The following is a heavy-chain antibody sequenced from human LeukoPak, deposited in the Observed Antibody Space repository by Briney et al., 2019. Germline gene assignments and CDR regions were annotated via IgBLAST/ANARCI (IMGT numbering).Heavy chain of an antibody. V-gene: IGHV4-59*01. CDR3: ARGMRIDCFDY. D-gene: IGHD3-9*01. CDR2: IYYSDNT. Sequence: SETLPLTCTVSGGSISSYYWSWIRQPPGKGLEWIGYIYYSDNTRYNPSLKSRVTISVDTSKNHFSLKLSSVTAADTAVYYCARGMRIDCFDYWGQGTLVTVSS. CDR1: GGSISSYY. J-gene: IGHJ4*02.